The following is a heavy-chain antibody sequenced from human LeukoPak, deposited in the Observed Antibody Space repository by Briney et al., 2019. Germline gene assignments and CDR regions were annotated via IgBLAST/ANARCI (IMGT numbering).Heavy chain of an antibody. J-gene: IGHJ2*01. Sequence: ASVKVSCKASGYTFTSYYMHWVRQAPGQGLEWMGIINPSGGSTSYAQKFQGRVTMTRDTSTSTVYMELSSLRSEDTAVYYCARDLADRWLGPDWYFDLWGRGTPVTVSS. CDR1: GYTFTSYY. CDR3: ARDLADRWLGPDWYFDL. V-gene: IGHV1-46*01. CDR2: INPSGGST. D-gene: IGHD6-19*01.